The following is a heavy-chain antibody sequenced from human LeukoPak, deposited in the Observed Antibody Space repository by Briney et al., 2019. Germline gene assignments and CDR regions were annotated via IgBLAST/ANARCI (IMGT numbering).Heavy chain of an antibody. Sequence: GESLRLPCAASGFSFSNYWFHWVRQAPGKGLKWVAVISSHGSNKDYADSVKGRFTISRDNSENTLYLQMDSLTTEDTGVYYCAREQGQQWRRFDSWGQGSPVTVSS. J-gene: IGHJ4*02. D-gene: IGHD6-19*01. V-gene: IGHV3-30*03. CDR2: ISSHGSNK. CDR3: AREQGQQWRRFDS. CDR1: GFSFSNYW.